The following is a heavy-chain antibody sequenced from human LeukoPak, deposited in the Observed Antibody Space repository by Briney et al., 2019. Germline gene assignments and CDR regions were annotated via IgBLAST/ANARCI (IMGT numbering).Heavy chain of an antibody. Sequence: QPSETLSLTCAVYGGSFSGYYWSWIRQPAGKGLEWIGRIYTSGSTNYNPSLKSRVTMSVDTSKNQFSLKLSSVTAADTAVYYCARDPYSSSCRWGQGTLVTVSS. CDR1: GGSFSGYY. D-gene: IGHD6-13*01. V-gene: IGHV4-4*07. CDR3: ARDPYSSSCR. J-gene: IGHJ4*02. CDR2: IYTSGST.